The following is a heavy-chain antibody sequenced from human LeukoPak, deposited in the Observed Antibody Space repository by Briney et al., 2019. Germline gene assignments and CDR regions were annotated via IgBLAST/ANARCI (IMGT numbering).Heavy chain of an antibody. J-gene: IGHJ4*02. CDR1: GGSISSYY. CDR3: ARLDSSGYPYYFDY. Sequence: SETLSLTCTVSGGSISSYYWSWIRQPPGKRLEWIGYIYYSGSTNYNPSLKSRVTISVDTSKNQFSLKLSSVTAADTAVYYCARLDSSGYPYYFDYWGQGTLVTVSS. D-gene: IGHD3-22*01. V-gene: IGHV4-59*01. CDR2: IYYSGST.